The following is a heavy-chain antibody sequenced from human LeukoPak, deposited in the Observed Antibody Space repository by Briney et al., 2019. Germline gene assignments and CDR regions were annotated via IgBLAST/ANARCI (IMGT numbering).Heavy chain of an antibody. V-gene: IGHV3-30-3*01. Sequence: GGSLRLSCTASGFTFSNFVMHWVRQPPGKGLQWVTEISYDGNKKTYVDSVKGRFTISRDNSKNTLYLQMNSLRDEDTAVYYCARGAQKILSFGEYPSDAFDIWGQGTMVSVSS. CDR2: ISYDGNKK. CDR1: GFTFSNFV. D-gene: IGHD3-10*01. J-gene: IGHJ3*02. CDR3: ARGAQKILSFGEYPSDAFDI.